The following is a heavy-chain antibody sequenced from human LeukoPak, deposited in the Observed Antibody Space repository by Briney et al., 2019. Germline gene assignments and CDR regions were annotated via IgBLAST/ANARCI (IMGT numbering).Heavy chain of an antibody. V-gene: IGHV3-20*04. D-gene: IGHD5-18*01. J-gene: IGHJ6*03. CDR1: GFTFDDYG. CDR2: INWNGGST. Sequence: GGSLRLSCAASGFTFDDYGMSWVRQAPGKGLEWVSGINWNGGSTGYADSVKGRFTISRDNAKNSLYLQMNSLRAEDTALYYCARGSYRAVYYYYMDVWGKGTTVTVSS. CDR3: ARGSYRAVYYYYMDV.